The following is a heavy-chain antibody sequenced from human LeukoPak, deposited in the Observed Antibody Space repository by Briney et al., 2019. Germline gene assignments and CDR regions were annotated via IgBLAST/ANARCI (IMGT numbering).Heavy chain of an antibody. CDR1: GFTFDDYG. V-gene: IGHV3-48*01. Sequence: PGGSLRLSCAASGFTFDDYGMSWVRQAPGKGLEWVSYISSSSSTIYYADSVKGRFTISRDNAKNSLYLQMNSLRAEDTAVYYCARLSPSSSWAGDYWGQGTLVTVSS. CDR2: ISSSSSTI. CDR3: ARLSPSSSWAGDY. D-gene: IGHD6-13*01. J-gene: IGHJ4*02.